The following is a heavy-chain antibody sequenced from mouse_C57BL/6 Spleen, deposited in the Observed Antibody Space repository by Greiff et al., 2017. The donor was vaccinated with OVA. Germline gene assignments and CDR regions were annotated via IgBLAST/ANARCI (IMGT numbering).Heavy chain of an antibody. V-gene: IGHV7-3*01. CDR1: GFTFTDYY. Sequence: EVKLEESGGGLVQPGGSLSLSCAASGFTFTDYYMSWVRQPPGKALEWLGFIRNKANGYTTEYSASVKGRFTISRDNSQSILYLQMNALRAEDSATYYCARYPPGDWYFDVWGTGTTVTVSS. CDR2: IRNKANGYTT. J-gene: IGHJ1*03. CDR3: ARYPPGDWYFDV.